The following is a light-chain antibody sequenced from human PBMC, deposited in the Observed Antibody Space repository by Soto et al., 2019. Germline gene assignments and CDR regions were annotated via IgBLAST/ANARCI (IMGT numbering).Light chain of an antibody. V-gene: IGKV1-17*01. CDR3: LQHNAFPWT. CDR1: QGIRND. Sequence: DIQMTQSPSSLSASVGDRVTITCRASQGIRNDLAWYQQKPGQAPKRLIYGASSLQSGVPSRFSGSGSGREFTLTINSLQPEDFATYYCLQHNAFPWTFGHGTKVEI. J-gene: IGKJ1*01. CDR2: GAS.